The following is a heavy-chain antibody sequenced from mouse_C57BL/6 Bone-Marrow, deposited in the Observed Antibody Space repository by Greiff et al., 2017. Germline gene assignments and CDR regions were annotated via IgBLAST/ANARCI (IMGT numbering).Heavy chain of an antibody. D-gene: IGHD3-1*01. CDR2: IYPGSGST. Sequence: VQLQQSGAELVKPGASVKMSCKASGYTFTSYWITWVKQRPGQGLEWIGDIYPGSGSTNYNEKFKSKATLTVDTSSSTAYMQLSSLTSEDAAVYYCARRGFYAMDYWGQGTSVTVSS. CDR3: ARRGFYAMDY. CDR1: GYTFTSYW. V-gene: IGHV1-55*01. J-gene: IGHJ4*01.